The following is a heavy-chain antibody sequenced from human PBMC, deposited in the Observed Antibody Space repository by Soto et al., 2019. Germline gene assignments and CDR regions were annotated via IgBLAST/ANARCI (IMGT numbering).Heavy chain of an antibody. D-gene: IGHD1-26*01. J-gene: IGHJ4*02. V-gene: IGHV3-23*01. CDR3: AKDVLGATNSDY. CDR1: GFTFRSYA. Sequence: EVQLLESGGGLVQPGGSLRLSCAAAGFTFRSYAMSGVRQAPGKGLEWVSAMSGSGGSTYYADSVKGRFTISSDTSKNTLYLQMNSLRAEDTAVYYCAKDVLGATNSDYWGQGTLVTVSS. CDR2: MSGSGGST.